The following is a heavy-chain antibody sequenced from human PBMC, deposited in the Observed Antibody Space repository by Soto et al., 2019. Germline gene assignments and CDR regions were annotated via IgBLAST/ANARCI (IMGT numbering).Heavy chain of an antibody. J-gene: IGHJ4*02. D-gene: IGHD3-10*01. V-gene: IGHV4-59*01. CDR1: GGSISSYY. CDR3: ARAPRGNYGYPSYFDY. Sequence: SETLFLTCTVSGGSISSYYWSWIRQPPGKGLEWIGYIYYSGSTNYNPSLKSRVTISVDTSKNQFSLKLSSVTAADTAVYYCARAPRGNYGYPSYFDYWGQGTLVTVSS. CDR2: IYYSGST.